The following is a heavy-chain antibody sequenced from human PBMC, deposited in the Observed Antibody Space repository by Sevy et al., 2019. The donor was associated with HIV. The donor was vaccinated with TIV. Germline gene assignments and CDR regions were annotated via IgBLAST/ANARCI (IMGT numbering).Heavy chain of an antibody. CDR1: GGTFSSYA. CDR3: ARDSLRGGKYLPFGLHDAFDI. V-gene: IGHV1-69*06. Sequence: ASVKVSCKASGGTFSSYAISWVRQAPGQGLEWMGGIIPIFGTANYAQKFQGRVTITADKSTSTAYMELSSLRSEDPAVYYCARDSLRGGKYLPFGLHDAFDIWGQGTMVTVSS. CDR2: IIPIFGTA. J-gene: IGHJ3*02. D-gene: IGHD4-4*01.